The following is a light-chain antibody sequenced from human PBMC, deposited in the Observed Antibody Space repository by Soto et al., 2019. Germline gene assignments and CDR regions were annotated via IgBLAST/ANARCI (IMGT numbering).Light chain of an antibody. J-gene: IGKJ4*01. CDR1: QSISSY. Sequence: DIQMTQSPSSLSASVGDRVTITCRASQSISSYLNWYQQKPGKAPKLLIYAASSLQSGVPSRFSGIGSGTDFTLTSSSLQPEDFATYYCQQSYSTLSLGFGGGTKVEIK. CDR3: QQSYSTLSLG. V-gene: IGKV1-39*01. CDR2: AAS.